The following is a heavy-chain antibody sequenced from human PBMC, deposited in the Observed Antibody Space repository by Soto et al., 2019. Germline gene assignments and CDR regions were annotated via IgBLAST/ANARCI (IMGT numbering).Heavy chain of an antibody. D-gene: IGHD5-12*01. V-gene: IGHV4-34*01. CDR3: GSGRGYTWTF. CDR2: VNYSGGRT. CDR1: GESLSTYF. Sequence: QVQLQQWGAGLLKPSETLSLTCAAYGESLSTYFWTWIRQPPGKGLEWIGEVNYSGGRTIYNPSRKSRITISMDPSKDQFALKLSSVTAEDAAIYYCGSGRGYTWTFGGQGTLVTVSS. J-gene: IGHJ4*02.